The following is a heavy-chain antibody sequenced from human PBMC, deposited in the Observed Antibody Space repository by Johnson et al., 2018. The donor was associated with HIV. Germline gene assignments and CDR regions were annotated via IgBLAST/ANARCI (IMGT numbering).Heavy chain of an antibody. V-gene: IGHV3-20*04. D-gene: IGHD3-22*01. CDR1: GFTFADYG. Sequence: VQLVESGGGVVRPGGSLRLSCAASGFTFADYGMSWVRQAPGKGLEWVSGINWNGGSTGYADSMKGRFTISRDNSKNTLYLQMNSLRTEDTAVYYCARIRVAVITEVGAFDIWGQGTMVTVSS. J-gene: IGHJ3*02. CDR2: INWNGGST. CDR3: ARIRVAVITEVGAFDI.